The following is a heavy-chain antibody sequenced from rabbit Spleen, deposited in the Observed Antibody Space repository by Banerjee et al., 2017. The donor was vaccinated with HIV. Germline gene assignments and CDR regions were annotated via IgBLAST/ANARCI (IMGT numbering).Heavy chain of an antibody. D-gene: IGHD2-1*01. Sequence: QQQLEESGGGLVKPGGTLTLTCKASGIDFSSYYYMCWVRQAPGKGLELIACIYTSSGSTWYASWVNGRFTISRSTSLNTVDLKMTSLTAADTATYFCASRDYSYDDYGDPYYFNLWGPGTLVTVS. CDR3: ASRDYSYDDYGDPYYFNL. V-gene: IGHV1S43*01. CDR2: IYTSSGST. CDR1: GIDFSSYYY. J-gene: IGHJ4*01.